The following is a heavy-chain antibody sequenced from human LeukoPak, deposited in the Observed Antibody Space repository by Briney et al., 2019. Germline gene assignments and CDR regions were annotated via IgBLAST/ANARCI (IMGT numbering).Heavy chain of an antibody. CDR3: ARDFGYF. D-gene: IGHD3-10*01. Sequence: GGSLRLSCAAPGFTFSNYKMNWVRQAPWKWLEWVSYISSSGSIIYYSDSVKGRFTISRDNAKNSLYLQMNSLRAEDTAVYYCARDFGYFWGQGTLVTVSS. V-gene: IGHV3-48*03. CDR1: GFTFSNYK. J-gene: IGHJ4*02. CDR2: ISSSGSII.